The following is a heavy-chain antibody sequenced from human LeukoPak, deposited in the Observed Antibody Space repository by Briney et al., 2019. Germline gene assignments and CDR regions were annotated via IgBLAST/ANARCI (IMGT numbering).Heavy chain of an antibody. CDR2: ISSSSSYI. D-gene: IGHD3-10*01. V-gene: IGHV3-21*01. J-gene: IGHJ4*02. CDR3: ARVLYGSGSSCFDY. CDR1: GFTFSSYS. Sequence: GGSLRLSCAASGFTFSSYSMNWVRQAPGKGLEWVSSISSSSSYIYYADSVKGRFTISRDNAKNSLYLQMNSLRAEDTAVYYCARVLYGSGSSCFDYWGQGTLVTVSS.